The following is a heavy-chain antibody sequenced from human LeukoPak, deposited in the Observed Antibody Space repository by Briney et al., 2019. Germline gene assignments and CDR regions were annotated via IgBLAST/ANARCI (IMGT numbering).Heavy chain of an antibody. CDR1: GGSISSYY. V-gene: IGHV4-59*01. D-gene: IGHD3-10*01. CDR3: ARAPGYYYGSGRIDY. Sequence: SETLSLTCTVSGGSISSYYWSWIRQPPGKGLEWIGYIYDSGSTNYNPSLKSRVTISVDTSKNQFSLKLSSVTAADTAVYYCARAPGYYYGSGRIDYWGQGTLVTVSS. J-gene: IGHJ4*02. CDR2: IYDSGST.